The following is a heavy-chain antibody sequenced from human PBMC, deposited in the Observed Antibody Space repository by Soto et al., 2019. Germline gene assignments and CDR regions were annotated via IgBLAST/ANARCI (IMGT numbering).Heavy chain of an antibody. D-gene: IGHD5-12*01. CDR3: ARGNHRWLQLWYFDL. CDR1: GGTFSNYP. CDR2: IIPIFGTV. V-gene: IGHV1-69*12. J-gene: IGHJ2*01. Sequence: QVQLVQSGAEVKKPGSSVKVSCKASGGTFSNYPISWVRQAPGQGLEWMGGIIPIFGTVNYAQKFQGRVTMTAEEYTRTAYKELSSLRSEDTAVYYCARGNHRWLQLWYFDLWGRGTLVTVSS.